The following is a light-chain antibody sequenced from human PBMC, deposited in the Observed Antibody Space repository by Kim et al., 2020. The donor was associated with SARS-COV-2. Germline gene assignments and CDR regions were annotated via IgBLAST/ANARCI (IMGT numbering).Light chain of an antibody. CDR1: SSNIGSNS. CDR3: ASWDDTLSGWV. CDR2: NNN. J-gene: IGLJ3*02. Sequence: QSVLTQPPSASVTPGQRVTISCSGSSSNIGSNSVNWYQQVPGTAPKVLIYNNNQRPSGVPDRFSASKSGTSASLAISGLQSEDVADYYCASWDDTLSGWVFGGGTQLTVL. V-gene: IGLV1-44*01.